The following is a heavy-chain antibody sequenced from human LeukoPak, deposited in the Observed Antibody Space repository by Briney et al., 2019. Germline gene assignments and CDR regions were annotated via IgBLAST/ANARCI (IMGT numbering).Heavy chain of an antibody. CDR1: GGSISSYY. CDR3: ARGSSSWHQYYYYYYMDV. D-gene: IGHD6-13*01. V-gene: IGHV4-59*01. CDR2: IYYSGST. J-gene: IGHJ6*03. Sequence: SETLSLTCTVSGGSISSYYWSWIRQPPGKGLEWIGYIYYSGSTNYNPSLKSRVTISVDTSKNQFSLKLSSVTAADTAVYYCARGSSSWHQYYYYYYMDVWGKGTTVTVSS.